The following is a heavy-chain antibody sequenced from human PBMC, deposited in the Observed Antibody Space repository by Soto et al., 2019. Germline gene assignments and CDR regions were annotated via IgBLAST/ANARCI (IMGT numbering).Heavy chain of an antibody. CDR3: AKDLRGGVGALDI. J-gene: IGHJ3*02. Sequence: DVQLLESGGGLIQPGRSLRLSCAASGFTFDHYAMSWVRQAPGKGLEWVSIISDSGGGTYYTDSVKGRFTISRDNSKNTLYLERNTPRDEDTAVYYWAKDLRGGVGALDIWGQGTMVIVSS. D-gene: IGHD1-26*01. CDR2: ISDSGGGT. V-gene: IGHV3-23*01. CDR1: GFTFDHYA.